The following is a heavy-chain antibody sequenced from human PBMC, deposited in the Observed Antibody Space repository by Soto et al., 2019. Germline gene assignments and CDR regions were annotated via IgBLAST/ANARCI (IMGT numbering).Heavy chain of an antibody. D-gene: IGHD2-15*01. CDR3: ASGYCSGGSCYYPLLDY. CDR2: ISAYNGNT. V-gene: IGHV1-18*01. CDR1: GYTFTSYG. J-gene: IGHJ4*02. Sequence: ASVKVSCKASGYTFTSYGISWVRQAPGQGLEWMGWISAYNGNTNYAQKLQGRVTMTTDTSTSTAYMELRSLRSDDTAVYYCASGYCSGGSCYYPLLDYGGQGPLATVPS.